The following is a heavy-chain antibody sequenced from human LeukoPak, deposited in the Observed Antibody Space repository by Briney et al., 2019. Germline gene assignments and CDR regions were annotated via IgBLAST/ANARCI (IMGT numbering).Heavy chain of an antibody. CDR3: ARGNGSSGHFGY. D-gene: IGHD6-19*01. CDR1: GGSFSGYY. CDR2: INHSGST. J-gene: IGHJ4*02. Sequence: PSETLSLTCAVYGGSFSGYYWSWIRQPPGKGLEWIGEINHSGSTNYNPSLKSRVTISVDTSKNQFSLKLSSVTAADTAVYYCARGNGSSGHFGYWGQGTLVTVSS. V-gene: IGHV4-34*01.